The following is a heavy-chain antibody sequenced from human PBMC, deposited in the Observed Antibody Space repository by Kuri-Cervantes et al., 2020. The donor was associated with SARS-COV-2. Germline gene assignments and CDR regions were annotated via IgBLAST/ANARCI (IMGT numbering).Heavy chain of an antibody. V-gene: IGHV4-4*09. D-gene: IGHD1-1*01. Sequence: SETLSLTCTVSGGSISSYYWSWIRQPPGKGLEWIGYIFHSGNTYYNPSLKSRLTVSLDTSKNQFSLKVTSVTAADTAVYYCARNSIITTGGFDYWGQGTLVTVSS. CDR2: IFHSGNT. J-gene: IGHJ4*02. CDR3: ARNSIITTGGFDY. CDR1: GGSISSYY.